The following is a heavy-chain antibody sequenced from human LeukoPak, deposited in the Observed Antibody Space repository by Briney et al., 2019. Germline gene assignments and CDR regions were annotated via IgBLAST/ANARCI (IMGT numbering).Heavy chain of an antibody. CDR1: GYTFTSYY. D-gene: IGHD3-10*01. J-gene: IGHJ4*02. V-gene: IGHV1-46*01. CDR3: PRDLASYLGY. Sequence: GASVKFSCKASGYTFTSYYMHWVRQAPGQGLEWMGIINPSGGSTSYAQKFQGRVTMTRDTSTSTVYMELSSLRSEDTAVYYCPRDLASYLGYWGQGTLVTVSS. CDR2: INPSGGST.